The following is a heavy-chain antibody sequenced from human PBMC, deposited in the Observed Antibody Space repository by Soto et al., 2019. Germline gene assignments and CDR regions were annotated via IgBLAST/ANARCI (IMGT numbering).Heavy chain of an antibody. J-gene: IGHJ4*02. CDR3: ARQAYSYGYSFDY. D-gene: IGHD5-18*01. Sequence: SETLSLTCTVSGGSISSSSYYWGWIRQPPGKGLEWIGSIYFIGSTYYNPSLKSRVTISVDTSKNQFSLKLSSVTAADTAVYYCARQAYSYGYSFDYWGQGTLVTVSS. CDR1: GGSISSSSYY. CDR2: IYFIGST. V-gene: IGHV4-39*01.